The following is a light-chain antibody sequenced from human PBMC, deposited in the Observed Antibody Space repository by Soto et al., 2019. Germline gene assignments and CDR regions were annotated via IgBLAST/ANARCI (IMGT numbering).Light chain of an antibody. CDR2: DAS. CDR1: QSISSW. J-gene: IGKJ1*01. Sequence: DIPMTQSPSTLSASVGDRVTITCRASQSISSWLAWYQQKPGKAPKLLIYDASSLESGVPSRFSGSGSGTEFTLTFSSLQPDDFATYYCQQYNSYSPVTFGQGTKVEIK. V-gene: IGKV1-5*01. CDR3: QQYNSYSPVT.